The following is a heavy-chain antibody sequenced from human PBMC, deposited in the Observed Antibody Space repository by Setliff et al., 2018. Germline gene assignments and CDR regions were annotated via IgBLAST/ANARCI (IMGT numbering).Heavy chain of an antibody. D-gene: IGHD3-16*01. CDR3: AVSFLGLPWPY. V-gene: IGHV3-7*01. CDR1: GFTFSSYW. CDR2: IKQDGSEK. Sequence: GSLRLSCAASGFTFSSYWMSWVRQAPGKGLEWVANIKQDGSEKYYVDSVKGRFTISRDNAKNSLYLQMNSLRAEDTAVYYCAVSFLGLPWPYWGQGTLVTVSS. J-gene: IGHJ4*02.